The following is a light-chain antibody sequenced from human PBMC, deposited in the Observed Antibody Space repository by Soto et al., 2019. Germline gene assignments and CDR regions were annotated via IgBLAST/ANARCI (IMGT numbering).Light chain of an antibody. CDR2: DAS. Sequence: EIVMTQSHATLSVSPRETAALSCRDSQRVSSNLAWYQQKPGQAPRLLIYDASTRATGIPARFSGSGSGTEFTLTISSLQSEDFAVYYWQQYNNWPLTFGGGTNVDIK. J-gene: IGKJ4*01. CDR3: QQYNNWPLT. CDR1: QRVSSN. V-gene: IGKV3-15*01.